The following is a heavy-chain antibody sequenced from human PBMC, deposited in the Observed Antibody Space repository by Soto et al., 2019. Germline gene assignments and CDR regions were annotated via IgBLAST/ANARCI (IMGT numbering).Heavy chain of an antibody. J-gene: IGHJ3*02. V-gene: IGHV3-30*18. CDR3: AKDLKWYYDILTGPSDAFDI. CDR1: GFTFSSYG. CDR2: ISYDGSNK. Sequence: QVQLVESGGGVVQPGRSLRLSCAASGFTFSSYGMHWVRQAPGKGLEGVAVISYDGSNKYYADSVKGRFTISRDNSKNTLYLQMNSLRAEDTAVYYCAKDLKWYYDILTGPSDAFDIWGQGTMVTVSS. D-gene: IGHD3-9*01.